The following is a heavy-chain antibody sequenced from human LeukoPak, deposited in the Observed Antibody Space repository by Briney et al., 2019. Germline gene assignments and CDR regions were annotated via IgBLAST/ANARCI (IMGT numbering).Heavy chain of an antibody. V-gene: IGHV1-18*01. CDR2: ISAYNGNT. Sequence: ASVTVSCKASGYTFTSYGISWVRQAPGQGLEWMGWISAYNGNTNYAQKLQGRVTMTTDTSTSTAYMELRSLRSDDTAVYYCARDVRIYSSSWYGYWGQGTLVTVSS. J-gene: IGHJ4*02. CDR1: GYTFTSYG. D-gene: IGHD6-13*01. CDR3: ARDVRIYSSSWYGY.